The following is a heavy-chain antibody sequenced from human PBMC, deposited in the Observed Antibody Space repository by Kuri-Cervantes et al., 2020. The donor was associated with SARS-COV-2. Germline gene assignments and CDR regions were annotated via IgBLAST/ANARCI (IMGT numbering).Heavy chain of an antibody. D-gene: IGHD5-24*01. V-gene: IGHV2-70*01. CDR3: ARSRDAYNLFDY. CDR1: GFSLSTSGMC. J-gene: IGHJ4*02. CDR2: IDWDDDK. Sequence: SGPTLVKPTQTLTLTCTFSGFSLSTSGMCVSWIRQPPGKALEWLALIDWDDDKYYSTSLETRLTIPKDTSKNQVVLTMTNMDPVDTATYYCARSRDAYNLFDYWGQGTLVTVSS.